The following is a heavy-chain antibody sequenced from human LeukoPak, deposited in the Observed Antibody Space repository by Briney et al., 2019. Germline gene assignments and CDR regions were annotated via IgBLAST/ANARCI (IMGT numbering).Heavy chain of an antibody. Sequence: GGSLTLSCAASGFTFSSYGMHWVRQAPGKGLEWVAVISYDGSNKYYADSVKGRFTISRDNSKNTLYLQMNSLRAEDTAVYYCAKSGWQQLVRPLNYWGQGTLVTVSS. D-gene: IGHD6-13*01. CDR1: GFTFSSYG. CDR2: ISYDGSNK. CDR3: AKSGWQQLVRPLNY. V-gene: IGHV3-30*18. J-gene: IGHJ4*02.